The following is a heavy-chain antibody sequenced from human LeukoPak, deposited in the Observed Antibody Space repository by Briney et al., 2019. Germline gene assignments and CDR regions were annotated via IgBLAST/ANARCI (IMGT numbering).Heavy chain of an antibody. CDR1: GGTFSTYA. Sequence: ASVKVSCKVSGGTFSTYAISWVRQAPGQGLEWMGRIIPILGIANNAQKLQGGVTITADKSTSTAYMELNNLTYEDTAVYYCARAHDSYYYGSGSPSMDVWGQGTTVTVSS. J-gene: IGHJ6*02. CDR3: ARAHDSYYYGSGSPSMDV. V-gene: IGHV1-69*04. D-gene: IGHD3-10*01. CDR2: IIPILGIA.